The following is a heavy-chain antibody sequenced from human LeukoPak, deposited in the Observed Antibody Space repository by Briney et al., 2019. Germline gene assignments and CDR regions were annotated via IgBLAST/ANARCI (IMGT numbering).Heavy chain of an antibody. D-gene: IGHD1/OR15-1a*01. CDR2: IKQDGSEK. CDR3: AKDNKNWYFDL. J-gene: IGHJ2*01. Sequence: GGSLRLSCAASGFAFSSYWMSWVRQAPGKGLEWVANIKQDGSEKYYADSVKGRFTISRDNAKNSLYLQMNSLRAEDTALYYCAKDNKNWYFDLWGRGTLVTVSS. V-gene: IGHV3-7*03. CDR1: GFAFSSYW.